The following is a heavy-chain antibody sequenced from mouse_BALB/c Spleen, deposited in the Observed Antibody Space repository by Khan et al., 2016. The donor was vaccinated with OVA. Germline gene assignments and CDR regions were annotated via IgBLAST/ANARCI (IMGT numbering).Heavy chain of an antibody. V-gene: IGHV1-7*01. Sequence: QVQLQQSGAELAKPGASVKMSCKASGYTFSNYWIHWVKQRPGQGLDWIGYINPRSGYTYYNQTFNDKATLTTDKSSSTAYMQLSSLTSADSAVYYCARDRIDYWGQGTTLTVSS. CDR3: ARDRIDY. CDR1: GYTFSNYW. CDR2: INPRSGYT. J-gene: IGHJ2*01.